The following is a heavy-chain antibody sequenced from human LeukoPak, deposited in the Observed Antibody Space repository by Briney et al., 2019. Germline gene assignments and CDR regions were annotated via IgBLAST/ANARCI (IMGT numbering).Heavy chain of an antibody. Sequence: GSLRLPLAAPGFPFSRYWMSWVRQAPGKGLEWVANIKQDGREKYYVDSVKGRFTISRDNAKNSLYLQMNTLRAEDTAVYYCAREVGATNAFDIWGQGTMVTVSS. V-gene: IGHV3-7*04. CDR3: AREVGATNAFDI. J-gene: IGHJ3*02. CDR2: IKQDGREK. CDR1: GFPFSRYW. D-gene: IGHD1-26*01.